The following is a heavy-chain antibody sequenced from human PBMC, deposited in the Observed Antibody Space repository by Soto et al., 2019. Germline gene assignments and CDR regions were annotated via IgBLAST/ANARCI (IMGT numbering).Heavy chain of an antibody. J-gene: IGHJ6*02. CDR3: ARDLLNAESDYTYYGMDV. CDR2: IYYSGST. V-gene: IGHV4-30-4*01. CDR1: GGSISSGDYY. D-gene: IGHD1-26*01. Sequence: QVQLQESGPGLVKPSQTLSLTCTVSGGSISSGDYYWSWIRQPPGKGLEWIGYIYYSGSTYYNPSLKSRVTISVDTSKTQFSLKLSSVTAADTAVYYCARDLLNAESDYTYYGMDVWGQGTTVTVSS.